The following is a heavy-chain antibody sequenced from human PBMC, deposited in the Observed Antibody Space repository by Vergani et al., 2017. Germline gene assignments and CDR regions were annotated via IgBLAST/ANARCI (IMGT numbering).Heavy chain of an antibody. D-gene: IGHD1-1*01. CDR1: GCTFSSYG. Sequence: QVQLVESGGGVVQPGRSLRLSCAASGCTFSSYGMHWVRQAPGKGLEWVAVIWYDGSNKYYADSVKGRFTISRDNSKNTLYLQMNSLRAEDTAVYYCATKSCGTPGCQIGYFREWGQGTLVTVSS. CDR2: IWYDGSNK. J-gene: IGHJ1*01. CDR3: ATKSCGTPGCQIGYFRE. V-gene: IGHV3-33*01.